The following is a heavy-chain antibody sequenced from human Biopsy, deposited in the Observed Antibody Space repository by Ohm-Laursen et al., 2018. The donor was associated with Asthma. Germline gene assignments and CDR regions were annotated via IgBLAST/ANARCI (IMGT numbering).Heavy chain of an antibody. CDR2: INSVFGTT. J-gene: IGHJ4*02. CDR3: ARKAGSCISRTCYSLDF. V-gene: IGHV1-69*01. D-gene: IGHD2-2*01. Sequence: YSVKVSCKPLGGTFNTYVIGWVRQAPGQGLEWMGGINSVFGTTTYPQKFQDRVTITADDSASTVYMELSSLRSEDTAVYYCARKAGSCISRTCYSLDFWGQGTLVTVSS. CDR1: GGTFNTYV.